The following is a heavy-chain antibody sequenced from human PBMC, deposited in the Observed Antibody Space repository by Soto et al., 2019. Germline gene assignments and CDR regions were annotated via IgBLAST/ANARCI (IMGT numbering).Heavy chain of an antibody. CDR1: GFIFSGSA. Sequence: GGSLRLSCAASGFIFSGSAMHWVRQASGKGLEWVGRIRSKANSYATAYVASVKGRFTISRDDSKNTAYLQMNSLRSEDTAVYYCTGREVLEDGMDVWGQGTTVTVSS. CDR2: IRSKANSYAT. D-gene: IGHD1-1*01. J-gene: IGHJ6*02. V-gene: IGHV3-73*01. CDR3: TGREVLEDGMDV.